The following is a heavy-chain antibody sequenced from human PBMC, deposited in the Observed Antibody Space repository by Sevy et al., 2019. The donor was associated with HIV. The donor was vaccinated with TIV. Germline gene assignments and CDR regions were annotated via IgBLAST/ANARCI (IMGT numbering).Heavy chain of an antibody. CDR2: ISWNSVSL. J-gene: IGHJ6*02. CDR3: AKDNRPATMSNSSYYYYYGMDV. Sequence: GGSLRLSCAASGFRFSDYAMYWVRQAPGKGLEWVSGISWNSVSLDYAGSVKGRFTISRDNAKNSLYLQMNSLRSEDTALYYCAKDNRPATMSNSSYYYYYGMDVWGQGTTVTVSS. CDR1: GFRFSDYA. V-gene: IGHV3-9*01. D-gene: IGHD6-6*01.